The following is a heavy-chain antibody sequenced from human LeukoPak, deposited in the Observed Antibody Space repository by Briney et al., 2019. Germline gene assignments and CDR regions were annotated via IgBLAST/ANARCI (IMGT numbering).Heavy chain of an antibody. CDR1: GYTLTELS. CDR3: AREYYDFWSGYGY. Sequence: GSVKVSCKVSGYTLTELSMHWVRQAPGKGLEWMGGFDPEDGETIYAQKLQGRVTMTTDTSTSTGYMELRSLRSDDTAVYYCAREYYDFWSGYGYWGQGTLVTVSS. J-gene: IGHJ4*02. V-gene: IGHV1-24*01. D-gene: IGHD3-3*01. CDR2: FDPEDGET.